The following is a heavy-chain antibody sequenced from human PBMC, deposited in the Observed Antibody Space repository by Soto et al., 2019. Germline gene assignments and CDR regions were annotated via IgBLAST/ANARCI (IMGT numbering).Heavy chain of an antibody. CDR3: ARDRVSYYDSSGPSDY. CDR1: GFTFSSCA. Sequence: PGGSLRLSCAASGFTFSSCAMSWVRQAPGKGLEWVSGIGGSGDDTEYTDSVKGRFTISRDNSKNTLYLQMNSLRAEDTAVYYCARDRVSYYDSSGPSDYWGQGTLVTVSS. J-gene: IGHJ4*02. CDR2: IGGSGDDT. D-gene: IGHD3-22*01. V-gene: IGHV3-23*01.